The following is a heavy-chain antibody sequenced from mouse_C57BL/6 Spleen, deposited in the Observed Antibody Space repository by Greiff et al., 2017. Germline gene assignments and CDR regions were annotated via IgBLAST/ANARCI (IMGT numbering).Heavy chain of an antibody. J-gene: IGHJ2*01. V-gene: IGHV1-50*01. CDR2: IDPSDSYN. Sequence: QVQLQQPGAELVKPGASVKLSCKASGYTFTSYWMQWVKQRPGQGLEWIGEIDPSDSYNNYNQKFKGKATLTVDTSSSTAYMQLSSLTSEDSAVYYCARNYCSSFTPFDYWGQGTTLTVSS. CDR1: GYTFTSYW. CDR3: ARNYCSSFTPFDY. D-gene: IGHD1-1*01.